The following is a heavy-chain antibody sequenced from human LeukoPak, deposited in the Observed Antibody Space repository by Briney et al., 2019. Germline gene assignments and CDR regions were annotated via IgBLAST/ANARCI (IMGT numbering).Heavy chain of an antibody. D-gene: IGHD6-19*01. V-gene: IGHV4-38-2*01. J-gene: IGHJ4*02. CDR1: GYSISSGYY. CDR2: IYHSGST. CDR3: ARGGTPKLSSGWYY. Sequence: SETLSLTCAVSGYSISSGYYWGWIRQPPGEGLEWIGRIYHSGSTYYNPSLKSRVTISVDTSKNQFSLKLSSVTAADTAVYYCARGGTPKLSSGWYYWGQGTLVTVSS.